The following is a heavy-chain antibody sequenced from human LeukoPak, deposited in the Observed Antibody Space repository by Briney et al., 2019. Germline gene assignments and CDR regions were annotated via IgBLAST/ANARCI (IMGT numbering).Heavy chain of an antibody. CDR3: ARGLSNGDGGCPDLLDI. CDR1: GFAVTNTY. CDR2: IYTGGTT. V-gene: IGHV3-53*01. J-gene: IGHJ3*02. D-gene: IGHD4-17*01. Sequence: PGGSLRLSCAASGFAVTNTYMTWVRQAPGKGLEWVSVIYTGGTTYYADSVRGRFTISRDNSKNTLFLQMTSLRAEDTAVYYCARGLSNGDGGCPDLLDIWGQGTLVTVSS.